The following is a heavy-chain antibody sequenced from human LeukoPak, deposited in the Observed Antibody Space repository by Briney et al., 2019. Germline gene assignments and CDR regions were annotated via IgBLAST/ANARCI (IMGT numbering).Heavy chain of an antibody. V-gene: IGHV3-23*01. CDR2: ISGSGGST. J-gene: IGHJ4*02. CDR1: GFTFNTYA. D-gene: IGHD3-9*01. CDR3: AKGLRYFDHYFDY. Sequence: GGSLRLSCAASGFTFNTYAMNWVRQAPGKGLEWVSAISGSGGSTYYADSVKDRFTISRDNSKNTLYLQMNSLRAEDTAVYYCAKGLRYFDHYFDYWGQGTLVTVSS.